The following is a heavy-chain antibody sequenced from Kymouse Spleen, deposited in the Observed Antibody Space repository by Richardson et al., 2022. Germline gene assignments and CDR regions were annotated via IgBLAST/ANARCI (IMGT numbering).Heavy chain of an antibody. CDR1: GFTFSSYG. CDR2: ISYDGSNK. V-gene: IGHV3-30*18. CDR3: AKARIAAAALFDY. D-gene: IGHD6-13*01. J-gene: IGHJ4*02. Sequence: QVQLVESGGGVVQPGRSLRLSCAASGFTFSSYGMHWVRQAPGKGLEWVAVISYDGSNKYYADSVKGRFTISRDNSKNTLYLQMNSLRAEDTAVYYCAKARIAAAALFDYWGQGTLVTVSS.